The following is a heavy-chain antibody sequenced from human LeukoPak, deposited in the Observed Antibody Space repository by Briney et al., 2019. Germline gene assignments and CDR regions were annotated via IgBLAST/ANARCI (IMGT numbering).Heavy chain of an antibody. D-gene: IGHD3-22*01. CDR1: GGSFSGYY. CDR3: ARDDYDSSGYYSTY. Sequence: SETLSLTCAVYGGSFSGYYWSWIRQPPGKGLEWIGEINHSGSTNYNPSLKSRVTISVDTSKNQFSLKLSSVTAADTAAYYCARDDYDSSGYYSTYWGQGTLVTVSS. J-gene: IGHJ4*02. V-gene: IGHV4-34*01. CDR2: INHSGST.